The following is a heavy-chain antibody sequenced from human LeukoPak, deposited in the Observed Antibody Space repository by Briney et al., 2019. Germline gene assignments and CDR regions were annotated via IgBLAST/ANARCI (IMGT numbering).Heavy chain of an antibody. CDR2: IYYSRSP. V-gene: IGHV4-39*07. J-gene: IGHJ6*03. CDR1: GGSISSSSYY. CDR3: AREKIGTGTILGKDYYYMDV. Sequence: SETLSLTCTVSGGSISSSSYYWGWIRQPPGKGLEWIGSIYYSRSPYYNPSLRSRVTISLDTSKNQFSLKLSSVTAADTAMYYCAREKIGTGTILGKDYYYMDVWGKGTTVTVSS. D-gene: IGHD1-1*01.